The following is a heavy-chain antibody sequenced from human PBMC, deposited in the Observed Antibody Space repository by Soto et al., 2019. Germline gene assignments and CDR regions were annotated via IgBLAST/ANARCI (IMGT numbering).Heavy chain of an antibody. CDR2: IIPIFGTA. V-gene: IGHV1-69*13. Sequence: ASVKVSCKASGGTFSSYAISWVRQAPGQGLEWMGGIIPIFGTANYAQKFQGRVTITADESTSTAYMELSSLRSEDTAVYYCARDLSDYYEVRTDAFDIRGQGTMVTVSS. CDR3: ARDLSDYYEVRTDAFDI. CDR1: GGTFSSYA. D-gene: IGHD3-22*01. J-gene: IGHJ3*02.